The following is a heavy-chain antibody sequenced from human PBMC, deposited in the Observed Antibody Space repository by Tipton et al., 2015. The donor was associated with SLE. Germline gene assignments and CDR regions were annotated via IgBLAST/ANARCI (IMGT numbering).Heavy chain of an antibody. D-gene: IGHD1-26*01. Sequence: TLSLTCNVSGGSTSSKSYYWARIRQPPGKGLEWIGTVYSGGNTYHIPSLKTRVTISVDTSRNQFSLKLTSVTAADTAVYYCAIPTVGATGGFDSWGHGTLVIVSS. J-gene: IGHJ4*01. CDR3: AIPTVGATGGFDS. CDR1: GGSTSSKSYY. CDR2: VYSGGNT. V-gene: IGHV4-39*07.